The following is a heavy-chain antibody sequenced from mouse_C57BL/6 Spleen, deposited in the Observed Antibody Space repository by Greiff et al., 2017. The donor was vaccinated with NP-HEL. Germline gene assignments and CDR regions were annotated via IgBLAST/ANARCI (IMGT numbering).Heavy chain of an antibody. V-gene: IGHV1-80*01. CDR1: GYAFSSYW. J-gene: IGHJ4*01. CDR3: ASHYYYGSSPYYAMDY. D-gene: IGHD1-1*01. CDR2: IYPGDGDT. Sequence: VQLQQSGAELVKPGASVKISCKASGYAFSSYWMNWVKQRPGKGLEWIGQIYPGDGDTNYNGKFKGKATLTADKSSSTAYMQLSSLTSEDSAVFIGASHYYYGSSPYYAMDYWGQGTSVTVSS.